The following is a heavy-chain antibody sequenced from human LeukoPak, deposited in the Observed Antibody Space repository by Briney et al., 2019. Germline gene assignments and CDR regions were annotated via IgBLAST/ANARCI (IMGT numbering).Heavy chain of an antibody. D-gene: IGHD1-20*01. CDR1: GYSFSSYW. J-gene: IGHJ4*02. Sequence: GESLKISCKASGYSFSSYWIGWVRQTSGKGLEWMAIIHPNDASTIYSPSFQGQVTISADRSITTAYLQWNTLQASDTAIYYCARHNNWAFDYWDRGTLLTVSS. CDR3: ARHNNWAFDY. V-gene: IGHV5-51*01. CDR2: IHPNDAST.